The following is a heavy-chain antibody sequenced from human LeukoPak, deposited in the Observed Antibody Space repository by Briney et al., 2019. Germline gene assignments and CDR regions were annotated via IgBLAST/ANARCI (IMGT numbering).Heavy chain of an antibody. Sequence: ASVKVSCKASGYTFTGYYMHWVRQAPGQGLEWMGWINPNSGGTNYAQKFQGRVTMTRDTSISTAYMELSRLRSDDTAVYYCAXXFMVFGVVRTGNHDYWGQGTLVTVSS. CDR3: AXXFMVFGVVRTGNHDY. D-gene: IGHD3-3*01. CDR2: INPNSGGT. J-gene: IGHJ4*02. CDR1: GYTFTGYY. V-gene: IGHV1-2*02.